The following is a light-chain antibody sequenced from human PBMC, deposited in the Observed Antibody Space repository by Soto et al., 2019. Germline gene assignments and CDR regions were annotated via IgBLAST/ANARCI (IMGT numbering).Light chain of an antibody. Sequence: DVQLTQSPSTLSASVGDRVTITCRASQSISTWLAWYQQKPGTAPKLLIYKASTLESGVPSRFSGSRSGTEFTLTVSSLQPDDFANYYCQQYNDSFPYTFGQGTKVDI. V-gene: IGKV1-5*03. CDR1: QSISTW. CDR2: KAS. J-gene: IGKJ2*01. CDR3: QQYNDSFPYT.